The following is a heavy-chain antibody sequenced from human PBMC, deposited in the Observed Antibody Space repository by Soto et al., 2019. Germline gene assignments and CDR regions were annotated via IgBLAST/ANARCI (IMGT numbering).Heavy chain of an antibody. Sequence: EVQLVESGGGLVQPGGSLRLSCAASGFSFNTYEMNWVRQAPGKGLEWVSYISSSGSTIYYADSVKGRFTVSRDNGKNSLYLQMNSLRAEDTAVCYCAYGGSCDYWGQGTQVTVSS. CDR3: AYGGSCDY. V-gene: IGHV3-48*03. D-gene: IGHD1-26*01. J-gene: IGHJ4*02. CDR1: GFSFNTYE. CDR2: ISSSGSTI.